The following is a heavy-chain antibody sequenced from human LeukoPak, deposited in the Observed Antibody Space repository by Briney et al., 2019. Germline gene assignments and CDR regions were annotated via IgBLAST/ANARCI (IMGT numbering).Heavy chain of an antibody. J-gene: IGHJ4*02. CDR3: AKEGAGLDY. Sequence: PGGSLRLSCAASGFTFSRYSMNWVRQAPGKGLEWVSSISGSSSYKYYADSVKGRFTISRDNSKNTLYLQMNSLRAEDTAVYYCAKEGAGLDYWGQGTLVAVSS. CDR2: ISGSSSYK. CDR1: GFTFSRYS. V-gene: IGHV3-21*01. D-gene: IGHD1-26*01.